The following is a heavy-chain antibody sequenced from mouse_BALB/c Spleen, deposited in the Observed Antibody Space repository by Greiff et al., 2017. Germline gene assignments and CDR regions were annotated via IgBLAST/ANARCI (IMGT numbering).Heavy chain of an antibody. J-gene: IGHJ4*01. D-gene: IGHD2-1*01. CDR2: ISNGGGST. CDR1: GFTFSSYT. V-gene: IGHV5-12-2*01. Sequence: EVQGVESGGGLVQPGGSLKLSYAASGFTFSSYTMSWVRQTPEKRLEWVAYISNGGGSTYYPDTVKGRFTISRDNAKNTLYLQMSSLKSEDTAMYYCARQYGNRYAMDYWGQGTSVTVSS. CDR3: ARQYGNRYAMDY.